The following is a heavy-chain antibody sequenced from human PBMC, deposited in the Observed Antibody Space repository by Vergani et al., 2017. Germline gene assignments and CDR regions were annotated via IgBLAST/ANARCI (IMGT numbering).Heavy chain of an antibody. CDR3: ARGFLGRELGREVGVRPAAPYWFFDL. J-gene: IGHJ2*01. V-gene: IGHV1-46*01. D-gene: IGHD2-2*01. CDR1: GYTFSNYY. CDR2: INPSGGHT. Sequence: QVQVVQSGAEVKKSGASVKVSCKTSGYTFSNYYMHWVRQAPGQGLEWMGIINPSGGHTNYAQKFQGRVTMTRDTSTSTVYMELSSLRSEDTAIYYCARGFLGRELGREVGVRPAAPYWFFDLWGRGTLVTVSS.